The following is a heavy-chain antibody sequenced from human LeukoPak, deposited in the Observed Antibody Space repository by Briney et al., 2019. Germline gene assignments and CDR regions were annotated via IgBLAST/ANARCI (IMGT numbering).Heavy chain of an antibody. D-gene: IGHD4-23*01. CDR3: TSGGNGPLYYFDY. V-gene: IGHV4-59*01. CDR2: IYYSGST. J-gene: IGHJ4*02. Sequence: SETLSLTCTVSGGSISSYYWSWIRQPPGKGLEWIGYIYYSGSTNYNPSLKSRVTISVDTSKNQFSLKLSSVTAADTAVYYCTSGGNGPLYYFDYWGQGTLVTVSS. CDR1: GGSISSYY.